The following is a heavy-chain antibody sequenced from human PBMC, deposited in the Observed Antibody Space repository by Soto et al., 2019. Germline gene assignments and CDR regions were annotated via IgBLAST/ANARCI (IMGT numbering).Heavy chain of an antibody. J-gene: IGHJ4*02. CDR2: IYYSGST. Sequence: SVTLSLTCTVSGGSISSYYWSWIRQPPGKGLEWIGYIYYSGSTNYNPSLKSRVTISVDTSKNQFSLKLSSVTAADTAVYYCVRDRPGSQHYFDFWGQGNMVTVSS. V-gene: IGHV4-59*01. CDR3: VRDRPGSQHYFDF. D-gene: IGHD3-10*01. CDR1: GGSISSYY.